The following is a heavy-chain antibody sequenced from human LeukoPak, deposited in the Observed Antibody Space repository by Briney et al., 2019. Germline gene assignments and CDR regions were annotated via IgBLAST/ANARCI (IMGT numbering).Heavy chain of an antibody. CDR1: GFTFSTYW. CDR3: ARDSPLRYFDWLLFDYYYYYYMDV. V-gene: IGHV3-7*01. D-gene: IGHD3-9*01. CDR2: IKEDGSKK. J-gene: IGHJ6*03. Sequence: GGSLRLSCAASGFTFSTYWMTWVRQAPGKGLEWVANIKEDGSKKYYVDSVKGRFTISRDNAKNSLYLQMNSLRAEDTAVYYCARDSPLRYFDWLLFDYYYYYYMDVWGKGTTVTISS.